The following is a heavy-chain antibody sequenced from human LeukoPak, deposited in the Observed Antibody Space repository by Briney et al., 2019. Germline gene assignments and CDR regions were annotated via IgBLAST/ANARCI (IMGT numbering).Heavy chain of an antibody. Sequence: GRSLRLSCAASGFSFSSYAMHWVRQAPGRGLEWVSTIGGSGESTYYADSVKGRFTISRDNSKNTVYLQLNSLRAEDTAVYFCAKDSATYGRFDYWGQGTLVTVSS. D-gene: IGHD3-10*01. V-gene: IGHV3-23*01. CDR1: GFSFSSYA. CDR3: AKDSATYGRFDY. CDR2: IGGSGEST. J-gene: IGHJ4*02.